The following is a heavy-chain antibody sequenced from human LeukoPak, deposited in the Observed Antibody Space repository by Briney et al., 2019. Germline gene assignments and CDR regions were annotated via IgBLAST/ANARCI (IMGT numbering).Heavy chain of an antibody. V-gene: IGHV3-23*01. D-gene: IGHD3-22*01. CDR2: ISASGSST. CDR3: AKGRDYYYDTSGSSDY. Sequence: PGGSLRLSCAASGFTFSNAWMSWVRQAPGKGLEWVSGISASGSSTDYADSAKGRFTISRDNSKNTLYLQINSLRAEDTAVYYCAKGRDYYYDTSGSSDYWGQGTLVTVSS. J-gene: IGHJ4*02. CDR1: GFTFSNAW.